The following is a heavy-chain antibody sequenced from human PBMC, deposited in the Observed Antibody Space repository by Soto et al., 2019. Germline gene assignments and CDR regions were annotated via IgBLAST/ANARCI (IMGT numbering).Heavy chain of an antibody. V-gene: IGHV3-74*01. Sequence: GGSLRLSCAASGFTFGASALQWVRQAPGKGLVWVSRTNSDGSDTSYADSVKGRFTISRDNAKNTLYLQMNSLRAEDTAVYYCARDRGWSLFDYWGQGTLVTVSS. CDR1: GFTFGASA. CDR2: TNSDGSDT. J-gene: IGHJ4*02. CDR3: ARDRGWSLFDY. D-gene: IGHD6-19*01.